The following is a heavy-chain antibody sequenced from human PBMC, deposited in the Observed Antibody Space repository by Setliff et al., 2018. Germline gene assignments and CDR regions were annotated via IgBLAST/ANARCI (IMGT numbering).Heavy chain of an antibody. J-gene: IGHJ4*02. CDR2: INPNDGNI. V-gene: IGHV1-18*01. CDR1: GYIFISYG. D-gene: IGHD3-22*01. Sequence: GASVKVSCKASGYIFISYGISWVRQPPGQGLEWMGWINPNDGNINYIQKFQGRVTITRDTSNSTDYMDLSRLTDDDTAVYFCAREGSGIDSTGYSRLLYHWGQGTLVTVSS. CDR3: AREGSGIDSTGYSRLLYH.